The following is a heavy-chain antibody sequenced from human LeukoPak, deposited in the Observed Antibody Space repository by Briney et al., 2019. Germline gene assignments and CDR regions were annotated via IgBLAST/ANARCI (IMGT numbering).Heavy chain of an antibody. CDR1: GFTFDDYG. Sequence: PGGSLRLSCAASGFTFDDYGMHWVRQAPGNGLEWVSGISWNSGTVVYVDSVRGRFTISRDNAKNSVYLQMNSLKAEDTALYYCAKGGYSSGWYGDHWGQGTLVTVSS. D-gene: IGHD6-19*01. CDR3: AKGGYSSGWYGDH. CDR2: ISWNSGTV. V-gene: IGHV3-9*01. J-gene: IGHJ4*02.